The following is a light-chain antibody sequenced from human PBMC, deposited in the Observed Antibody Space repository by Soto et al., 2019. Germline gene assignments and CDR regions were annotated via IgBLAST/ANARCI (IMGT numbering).Light chain of an antibody. Sequence: QSVLTQPPSTSGAPGQRVTVSCSGSSSNIGSNTVNWYQHLPGTAPKLLIYNNNQRPSGVPDRVSGSKSGTSASLAISGLQSEDEADYFCAAWDDSLEVLIFGGGTTETVL. CDR2: NNN. CDR1: SSNIGSNT. CDR3: AAWDDSLEVLI. J-gene: IGLJ2*01. V-gene: IGLV1-44*01.